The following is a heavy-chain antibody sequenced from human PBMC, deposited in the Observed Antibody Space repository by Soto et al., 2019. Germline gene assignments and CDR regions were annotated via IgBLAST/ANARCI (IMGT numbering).Heavy chain of an antibody. CDR1: GFTFSSYA. J-gene: IGHJ4*02. V-gene: IGHV3-23*01. CDR2: ISGSGGST. D-gene: IGHD3-22*01. CDR3: AKGSDSETQTYYYDSSGQYYFDY. Sequence: GGSLRLSCAASGFTFSSYAMSWVRQAPGKGLEWVSAISGSGGSTYYADSVKGRFTISRDNSKNTLYLQMNSLRAEDTAVYYCAKGSDSETQTYYYDSSGQYYFDYWGQGTLVTVYS.